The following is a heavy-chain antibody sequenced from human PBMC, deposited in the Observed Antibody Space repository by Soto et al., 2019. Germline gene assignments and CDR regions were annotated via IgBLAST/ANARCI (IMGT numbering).Heavy chain of an antibody. D-gene: IGHD2-8*01. V-gene: IGHV3-72*01. Sequence: GGSLRLSCSASGFTFSDHYMDWVRQAPGKGLEWVGRARNKVSGYTTAHAASVGGRFAISRDDSKNSLYLQMSSLKVDDTAVYFCARLMGTSFDLWGQGTLVTVSS. J-gene: IGHJ4*02. CDR1: GFTFSDHY. CDR2: ARNKVSGYTT. CDR3: ARLMGTSFDL.